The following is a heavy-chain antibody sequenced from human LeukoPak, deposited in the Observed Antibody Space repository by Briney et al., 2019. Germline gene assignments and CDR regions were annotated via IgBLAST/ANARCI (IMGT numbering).Heavy chain of an antibody. CDR3: ARKMKTGDRVGTFDI. D-gene: IGHD1-1*01. Sequence: GGSLRLSCAASGFTFSSHNMNWVRQAPMKGVEWVSSFCTDGSYIYYADSVQGRFTISRDNAKNSLYLQMNSLTAEDTAVYYCARKMKTGDRVGTFDIWGQGTMVTVSS. V-gene: IGHV3-21*01. CDR2: FCTDGSYI. J-gene: IGHJ3*02. CDR1: GFTFSSHN.